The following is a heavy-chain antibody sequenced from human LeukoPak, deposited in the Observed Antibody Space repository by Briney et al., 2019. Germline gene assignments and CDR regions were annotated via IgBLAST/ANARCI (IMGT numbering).Heavy chain of an antibody. Sequence: GGSLRLSCAASGFTVSDNYMNWVRQAPGKGLEWVSIIYTGGSTYYADSVKGRFAISRDNSKNTLYLQMSCLTGEDTAVYYCARHLSGDDIWGQGTMVTVSS. J-gene: IGHJ3*02. CDR3: ARHLSGDDI. CDR1: GFTVSDNY. D-gene: IGHD6-25*01. V-gene: IGHV3-53*01. CDR2: IYTGGST.